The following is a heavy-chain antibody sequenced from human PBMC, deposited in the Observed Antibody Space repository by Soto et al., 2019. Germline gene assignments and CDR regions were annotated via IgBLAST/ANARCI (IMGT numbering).Heavy chain of an antibody. D-gene: IGHD2-15*01. J-gene: IGHJ4*02. CDR2: IGGSGGT. CDR1: GFTFSSYA. V-gene: IGHV3-23*01. Sequence: GGSLRLSCAASGFTFSSYAMSWVRLAPGKGLEWFSSIGGSGGTYYADSVKGRFTISRDNSKNMLYLHLNSLRAEDTAMYYCAKGQGWSYYYDSWGQGTLVTVSS. CDR3: AKGQGWSYYYDS.